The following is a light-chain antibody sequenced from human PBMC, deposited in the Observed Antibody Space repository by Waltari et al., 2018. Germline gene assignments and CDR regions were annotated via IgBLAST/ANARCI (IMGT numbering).Light chain of an antibody. Sequence: EIVLSQSPGPLALSTGERATLSCRASQSVGRALAWYQQKPGQAPRLLIYDASSRATGISDKFSGSGSGTDFSLTISRVEPEDFAVYFCQMYVRLPVTFGQGTKVEVK. CDR2: DAS. CDR3: QMYVRLPVT. CDR1: QSVGRA. J-gene: IGKJ1*01. V-gene: IGKV3-20*01.